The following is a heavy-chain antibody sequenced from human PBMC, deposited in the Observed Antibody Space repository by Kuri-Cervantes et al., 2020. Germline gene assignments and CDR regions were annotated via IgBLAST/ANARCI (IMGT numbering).Heavy chain of an antibody. CDR1: GFTFSSYA. Sequence: GESLKISCAASGFTFSSYAMSWVRQAPGKGLEWVSAISGSGGSTYYADSVKGRFTISRDNSKNTLYLQMNSLRAEDTAVYYCARDHPVTAAFDIWGQGTMVTVSS. CDR2: ISGSGGST. J-gene: IGHJ3*02. D-gene: IGHD2-21*02. CDR3: ARDHPVTAAFDI. V-gene: IGHV3-23*01.